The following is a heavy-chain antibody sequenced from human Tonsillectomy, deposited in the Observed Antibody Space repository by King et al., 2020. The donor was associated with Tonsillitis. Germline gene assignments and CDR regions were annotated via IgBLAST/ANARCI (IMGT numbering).Heavy chain of an antibody. CDR2: IFCDDDK. CDR1: GFSLSTSGVG. J-gene: IGHJ4*02. D-gene: IGHD2-21*02. Sequence: LTLKESGPTLVKPTQTLTLTCTFSGFSLSTSGVGVGWIRQPPGKALEWLALIFCDDDKRYSLYLKSRLTITQDTSKNKVVLTMTNMDPVDTATYYCAHRGVTQYFDYWGQGTLVTVSS. CDR3: AHRGVTQYFDY. V-gene: IGHV2-5*02.